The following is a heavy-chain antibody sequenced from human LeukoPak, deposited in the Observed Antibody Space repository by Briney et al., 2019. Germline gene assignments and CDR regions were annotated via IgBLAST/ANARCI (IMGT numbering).Heavy chain of an antibody. J-gene: IGHJ4*02. CDR2: ISGSGGST. CDR3: ARWYSGYDPKALDY. D-gene: IGHD5-12*01. CDR1: GFTFSSYA. Sequence: GGSLRLSCAASGFTFSSYAMSWVRQAPGKGLEWVSAISGSGGSTYYADSVKGRFTISRDNAKNSLYLQMNSLRAEDTAVYYCARWYSGYDPKALDYWGQGTLVAVSS. V-gene: IGHV3-23*01.